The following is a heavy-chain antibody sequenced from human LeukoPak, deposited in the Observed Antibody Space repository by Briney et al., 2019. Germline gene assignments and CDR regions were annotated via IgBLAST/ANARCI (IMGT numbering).Heavy chain of an antibody. Sequence: SVKVSCKASGGTFSSYAISWVRQAPGQGLEWMGGIIPIFGTANYAQKFQGRVTITADESTSTAYMELSSLRSEDTAVYYCARDSGYCSGGSCYNWFDPWGQGTLVTVSS. V-gene: IGHV1-69*13. J-gene: IGHJ5*02. D-gene: IGHD2-15*01. CDR1: GGTFSSYA. CDR2: IIPIFGTA. CDR3: ARDSGYCSGGSCYNWFDP.